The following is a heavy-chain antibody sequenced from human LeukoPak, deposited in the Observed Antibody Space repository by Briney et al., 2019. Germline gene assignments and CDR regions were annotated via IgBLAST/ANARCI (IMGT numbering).Heavy chain of an antibody. V-gene: IGHV3-53*01. CDR2: LYTGGET. CDR3: ARGFAPAYNFGVFDG. J-gene: IGHJ4*02. Sequence: GGSLRLSCAASGFSVSNSYMIWVRQAPGKGLEWVSLLYTGGETNYADSVKGRFTISRDNSKNTVSLQVNSLRAEDTAVYYCARGFAPAYNFGVFDGWGQGTLVTVSS. D-gene: IGHD5-18*01. CDR1: GFSVSNSY.